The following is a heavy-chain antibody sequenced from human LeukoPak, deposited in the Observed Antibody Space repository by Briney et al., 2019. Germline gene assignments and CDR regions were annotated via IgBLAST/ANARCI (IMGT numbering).Heavy chain of an antibody. CDR2: IYNSGST. D-gene: IGHD1-7*01. CDR3: VRDRELHY. Sequence: SETLSLTCTVSGDSISIYYWSWVRQPPGKGLEWIGYIYNSGSTTYNPSLKSRATISVDTSKNQFSLKLTSMTAADTAFYYCVRDRELHYWGQGILVTVSS. J-gene: IGHJ4*02. V-gene: IGHV4-59*01. CDR1: GDSISIYY.